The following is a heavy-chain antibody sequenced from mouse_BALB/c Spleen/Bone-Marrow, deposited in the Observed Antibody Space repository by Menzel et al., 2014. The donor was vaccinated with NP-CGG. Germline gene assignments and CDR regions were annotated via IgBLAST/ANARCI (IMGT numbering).Heavy chain of an antibody. J-gene: IGHJ2*02. CDR1: GYTFTNYW. CDR3: ARGRSTVVSDY. D-gene: IGHD1-1*01. Sequence: VKLQESGAEVVKPGGSVKVSCKAPGYTFTNYWMQWVKQRPGQGLEWIGEIEPSDSYTNYNQDFKGKATLTVDKSSSTAYMQLSSLTSEDSAVYYCARGRSTVVSDYWGQGTSLTVSS. CDR2: IEPSDSYT. V-gene: IGHV1-69*02.